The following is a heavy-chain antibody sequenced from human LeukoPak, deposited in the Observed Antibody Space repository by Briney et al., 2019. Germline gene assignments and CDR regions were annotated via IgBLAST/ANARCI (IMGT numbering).Heavy chain of an antibody. CDR2: IIPIFGIA. V-gene: IGHV1-69*10. CDR1: GGTFLSYA. J-gene: IGHJ3*02. D-gene: IGHD4-17*01. Sequence: ASVKVSCKASGGTFLSYAISWVRQAPGQGLEWMGWIIPIFGIANYAQKFQGRVTITADKSTSTAYMELRSLRSEDTAVYYCARMTTVNNQDYFDIWGQGTTVTVAS. CDR3: ARMTTVNNQDYFDI.